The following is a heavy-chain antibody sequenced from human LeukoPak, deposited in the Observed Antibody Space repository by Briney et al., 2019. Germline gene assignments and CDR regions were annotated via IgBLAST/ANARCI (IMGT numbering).Heavy chain of an antibody. D-gene: IGHD3-10*01. V-gene: IGHV3-30*18. Sequence: PGGSLRLSCAASGFTFSSYGMHWVRQAPGKGLEWVAVISYDRSNKYYADSVKGRFTISRDNSKNTLYLQMNSLRAEDTAVYYCAKDSGWFGESSFDYWGQGTLVTVSS. CDR3: AKDSGWFGESSFDY. CDR2: ISYDRSNK. J-gene: IGHJ4*02. CDR1: GFTFSSYG.